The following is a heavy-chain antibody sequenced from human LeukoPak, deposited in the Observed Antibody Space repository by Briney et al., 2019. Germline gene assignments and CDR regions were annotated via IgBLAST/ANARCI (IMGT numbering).Heavy chain of an antibody. V-gene: IGHV3-48*03. CDR3: AKDLVFTMIVVKPGADY. CDR2: ISSSGTVI. J-gene: IGHJ4*02. CDR1: GFTFSSYE. D-gene: IGHD3-22*01. Sequence: GGSLRLSCAASGFTFSSYEMNWVRQAPGKGLEWVSYISSSGTVIYYADSVKGRFTISRDSAKNSLYLQMNSLRAEDTAVYYCAKDLVFTMIVVKPGADYWGQGTLVTVSS.